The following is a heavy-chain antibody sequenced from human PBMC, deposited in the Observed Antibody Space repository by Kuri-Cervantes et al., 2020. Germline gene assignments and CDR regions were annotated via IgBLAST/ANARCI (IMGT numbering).Heavy chain of an antibody. D-gene: IGHD3-3*01. CDR1: GGSISSYY. J-gene: IGHJ6*02. CDR2: IYYSGST. CDR3: AREIFGGTSGVRYYYYGMDV. Sequence: GSLRLSCTVSGGSISSYYWSWIRQPPGKGLEWIGYIYYSGSTNYNPSLKSRVTISVDTSKNQFSLKLSSVTAADTAVYYCAREIFGGTSGVRYYYYGMDVWGQGTTVTVSS. V-gene: IGHV4-59*12.